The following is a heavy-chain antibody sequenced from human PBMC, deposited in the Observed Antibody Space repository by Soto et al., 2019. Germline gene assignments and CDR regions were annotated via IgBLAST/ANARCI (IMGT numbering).Heavy chain of an antibody. D-gene: IGHD3-16*01. CDR3: ARSRITPQGYYYGMDV. V-gene: IGHV5-10-1*01. CDR2: IDPSDSYT. Sequence: GESLKISCKGSGYSFTSYWISWARQMPGKGLEWMGRIDPSDSYTNYSPSFQGHVTISADKSISTAYLQWSSLKASDTAMYYCARSRITPQGYYYGMDVWGQGTTVTVSS. CDR1: GYSFTSYW. J-gene: IGHJ6*02.